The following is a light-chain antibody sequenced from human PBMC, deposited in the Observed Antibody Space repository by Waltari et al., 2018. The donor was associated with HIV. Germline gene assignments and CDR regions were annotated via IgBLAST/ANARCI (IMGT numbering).Light chain of an antibody. Sequence: DIQMTQSPSTLSASIGDRVTITGRASQEVNNWLAWYQQKPRKAPKLLIYKATTLEFGVPSRFSGSASGTEFTLIIDSLQPDDFATYYCQQYNSDFYTFGQGTRLEIK. CDR2: KAT. J-gene: IGKJ2*01. V-gene: IGKV1-5*03. CDR3: QQYNSDFYT. CDR1: QEVNNW.